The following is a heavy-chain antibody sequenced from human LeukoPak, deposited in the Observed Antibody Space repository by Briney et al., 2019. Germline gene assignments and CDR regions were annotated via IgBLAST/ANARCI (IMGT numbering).Heavy chain of an antibody. CDR3: ARRVGRWFGERAYYYNYMDV. CDR1: GGSFRAYY. J-gene: IGHJ6*03. Sequence: SETLSLTCAVYGGSFRAYYWSWIRQPPGQCLEWIGEINHTGTTNYNPSLKSRVTISVDTSKDQFSLRLNSVTAADTAMYYCARRVGRWFGERAYYYNYMDVWGKGTTVTISS. CDR2: INHTGTT. V-gene: IGHV4-34*01. D-gene: IGHD3-10*01.